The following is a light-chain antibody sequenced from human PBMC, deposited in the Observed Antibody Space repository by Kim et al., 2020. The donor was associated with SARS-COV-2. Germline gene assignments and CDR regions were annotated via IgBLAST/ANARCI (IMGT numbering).Light chain of an antibody. Sequence: VLTQPPSASGTPGQRVTISCSGSSSNIGSNYVYWYQQLPGTAPKLLIYRNNQRPSGVPDRFSGSKSGTSASLAISGLRSEDEADYYCAAWDDSLSGRGVVFGGGTQLTVL. J-gene: IGLJ2*01. CDR3: AAWDDSLSGRGVV. CDR1: SSNIGSNY. V-gene: IGLV1-47*01. CDR2: RNN.